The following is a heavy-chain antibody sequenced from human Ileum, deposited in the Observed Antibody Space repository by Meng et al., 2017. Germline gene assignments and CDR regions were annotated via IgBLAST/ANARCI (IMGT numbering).Heavy chain of an antibody. J-gene: IGHJ4*02. D-gene: IGHD3-16*01. Sequence: SCTASGFTFGDYAVIWFCQTPGKGLEWVGFIRSKSNGETTQYAASVKDRFTISRDDSKSIAYLQMNSLKTEDTAVYYCSRRRPNYGVDSWGQGTLVTVSS. CDR3: SRRRPNYGVDS. CDR1: GFTFGDYA. V-gene: IGHV3-49*03. CDR2: IRSKSNGETT.